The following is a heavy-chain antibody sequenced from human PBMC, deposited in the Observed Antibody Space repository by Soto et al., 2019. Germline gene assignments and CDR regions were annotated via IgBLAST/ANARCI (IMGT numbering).Heavy chain of an antibody. CDR1: GYSFTSYW. D-gene: IGHD3-22*01. CDR3: ARSDYYDSSGPPDY. J-gene: IGHJ4*02. V-gene: IGHV5-10-1*01. CDR2: IDPSDSYT. Sequence: GGSLKISCKCSGYSFTSYWISWVRQMPGKGLEWMGRIDPSDSYTNYSPSFQGHVTISADKSISTAYLQWSSLKASDTAMYYCARSDYYDSSGPPDYWGQGTLVTVSS.